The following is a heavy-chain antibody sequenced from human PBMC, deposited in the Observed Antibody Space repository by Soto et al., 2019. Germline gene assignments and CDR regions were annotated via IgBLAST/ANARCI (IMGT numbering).Heavy chain of an antibody. CDR1: GFTFSSYA. CDR3: AKWALNCSSTSCYDVTSYYMDV. Sequence: GGSLRLSCAASGFTFSSYAMSWVRQAPGKGLEWVSAISGSGGSTYYADSVKGRFTISRDNSKNTLYLQMNSLRAEDTAVYYCAKWALNCSSTSCYDVTSYYMDVWGKGTTVTVSS. CDR2: ISGSGGST. V-gene: IGHV3-23*01. D-gene: IGHD2-2*01. J-gene: IGHJ6*03.